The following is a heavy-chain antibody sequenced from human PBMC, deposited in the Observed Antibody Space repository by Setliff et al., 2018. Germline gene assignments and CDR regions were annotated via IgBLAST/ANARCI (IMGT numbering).Heavy chain of an antibody. D-gene: IGHD3-9*01. CDR3: ARGNEYYDILTGSSKDHY. J-gene: IGHJ4*02. CDR2: INHSGST. V-gene: IGHV4-34*01. Sequence: SETLSLTCAVYGGSFSGYYWSWIRQPPGKGLEWIGEINHSGSTNYNPSLKSRVTISVDTYKNQFSLKLSSVTAADTAVYYCARGNEYYDILTGSSKDHYWGQGTPVTVSS. CDR1: GGSFSGYY.